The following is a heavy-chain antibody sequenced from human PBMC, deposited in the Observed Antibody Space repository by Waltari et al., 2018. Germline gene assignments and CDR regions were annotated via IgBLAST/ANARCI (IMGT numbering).Heavy chain of an antibody. D-gene: IGHD6-19*01. V-gene: IGHV4-34*01. J-gene: IGHJ4*02. CDR1: GGSFSGYS. CDR2: INHSGST. CDR3: ARGKMKQWLVFAYFDY. Sequence: QVQLQQWGAGLLKPSETLSLTCAVYGGSFSGYSWSWIRPPPGKGLEWIGEINHSGSTNYNPSLKSRVTISVDTSKNQFSLKLSSVTAADTAVYYCARGKMKQWLVFAYFDYWGQGTLVTVSS.